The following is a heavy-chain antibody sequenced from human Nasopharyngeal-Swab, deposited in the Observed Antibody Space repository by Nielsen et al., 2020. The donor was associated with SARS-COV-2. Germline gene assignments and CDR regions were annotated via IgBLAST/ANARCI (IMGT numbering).Heavy chain of an antibody. CDR2: ISYDGSNK. Sequence: GESLKISCAASGFTFSSYGMHWVRQAPGKGLEWVAVISYDGSNKYYADSVKGRFTISRDNSKNTLYLQMSSLRAEDTAVYYCATGSTTVVTPEYYYYMDVWGKGTTVTVSS. CDR1: GFTFSSYG. V-gene: IGHV3-30*03. D-gene: IGHD4-23*01. CDR3: ATGSTTVVTPEYYYYMDV. J-gene: IGHJ6*03.